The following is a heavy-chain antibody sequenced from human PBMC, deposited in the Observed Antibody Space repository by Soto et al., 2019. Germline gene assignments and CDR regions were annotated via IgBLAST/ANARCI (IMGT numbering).Heavy chain of an antibody. V-gene: IGHV1-3*01. D-gene: IGHD2-2*01. J-gene: IGHJ6*02. CDR2: INAGNGNT. Sequence: VASVKVSCKASGYTFTSYAMHWVRQAPGQRLEWMGWINAGNGNTKYSQKFQGRVTITRDTSASTAYMELSSLRSEDTAVYYCARVYCSSTSCESYYYYGMDVWGQGTTVTVSS. CDR1: GYTFTSYA. CDR3: ARVYCSSTSCESYYYYGMDV.